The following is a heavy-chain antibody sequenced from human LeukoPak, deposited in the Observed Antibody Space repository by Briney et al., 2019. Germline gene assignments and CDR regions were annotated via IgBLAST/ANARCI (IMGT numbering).Heavy chain of an antibody. D-gene: IGHD5-18*01. CDR1: GXXIXXXY. Sequence: PSETLSLTCTVXGXXIXXXYXXXXXXPPGXXLXXXXXXXYSGSTXQNPXLKSRVTMSVDTSKNQFFLRLSSVTAADTAVYYCAGSSAMVTHSFDYWSQGTLVTVSS. CDR2: XXYSGST. V-gene: IGHV4-59*08. CDR3: AGSSAMVTHSFDY. J-gene: IGHJ4*02.